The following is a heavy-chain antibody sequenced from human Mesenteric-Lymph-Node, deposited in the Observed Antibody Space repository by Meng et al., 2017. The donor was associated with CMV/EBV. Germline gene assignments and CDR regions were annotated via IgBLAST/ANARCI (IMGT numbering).Heavy chain of an antibody. CDR1: GYTLTSYE. V-gene: IGHV1-8*01. Sequence: ASVKVSCKASGYTLTSYEINWVRQATGQGLEWMGWMNPNSGNTGYAQKFQGRVTMTRNTSVSTAYMELTSLTSEDTAVYYCARGLRLDPWGQGTLVTVSS. J-gene: IGHJ5*02. CDR3: ARGLRLDP. CDR2: MNPNSGNT.